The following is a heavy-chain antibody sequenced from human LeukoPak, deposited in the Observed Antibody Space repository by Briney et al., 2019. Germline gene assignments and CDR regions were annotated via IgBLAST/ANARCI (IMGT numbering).Heavy chain of an antibody. V-gene: IGHV4-59*01. J-gene: IGHJ6*04. CDR2: IYYSGST. CDR3: ARDYASTFYDYYGMDV. D-gene: IGHD2-2*01. CDR1: GGSISSYY. Sequence: SETLSLTCTVSGGSISSYYWSWIRQPPGKGLEWIGYIYYSGSTNYSPSLKSRVTISVDTSKNQFSLKLSSVTAADTAVYYCARDYASTFYDYYGMDVWGKGTTVTVSS.